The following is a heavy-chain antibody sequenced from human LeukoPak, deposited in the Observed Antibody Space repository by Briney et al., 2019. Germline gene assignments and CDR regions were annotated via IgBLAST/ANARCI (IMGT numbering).Heavy chain of an antibody. D-gene: IGHD3-22*01. CDR2: ISSSGRAI. CDR1: GFTFSDYY. CDR3: ARGYDSSGYYSSNDAFDI. V-gene: IGHV3-11*04. J-gene: IGHJ3*02. Sequence: GGSLRLSCAASGFTFSDYYLSWIRQAPGKGLEWVSYISSSGRAIYYADSVKGRFTISRDNAKNSLYLQMNSLRAEDTAVYYCARGYDSSGYYSSNDAFDIWGQGTMVTVPS.